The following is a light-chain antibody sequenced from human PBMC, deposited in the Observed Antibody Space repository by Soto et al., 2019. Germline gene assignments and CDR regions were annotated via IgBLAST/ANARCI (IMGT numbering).Light chain of an antibody. J-gene: IGKJ1*01. CDR1: QGISTY. CDR2: AAS. CDR3: QQSYSTTWT. V-gene: IGKV1-39*01. Sequence: DIQMTQSPSSLSASVGDRVTITCRASQGISTYLNWYQQKPGKAPKLLIYAASSLQSGVPSRFSGSGSETDFTLTISSLQPEDFETYSCQQSYSTTWTFGQGTKVDI.